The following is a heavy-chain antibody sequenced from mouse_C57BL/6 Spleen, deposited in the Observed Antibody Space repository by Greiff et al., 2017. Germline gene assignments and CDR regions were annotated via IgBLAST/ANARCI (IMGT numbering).Heavy chain of an antibody. V-gene: IGHV1-50*01. D-gene: IGHD1-1*02. CDR1: GYTFTSYW. J-gene: IGHJ3*01. CDR3: ARSGGKEAY. Sequence: QVQLQQPGAELVKPGASVKLSCKASGYTFTSYWMQWVKQRPGQGLEWIGEIDPSDSYTTYNQKFKGKATLTVDTSSSTAYMQLSGLTSEDSAVYYCARSGGKEAYWGQGTLVTVSA. CDR2: IDPSDSYT.